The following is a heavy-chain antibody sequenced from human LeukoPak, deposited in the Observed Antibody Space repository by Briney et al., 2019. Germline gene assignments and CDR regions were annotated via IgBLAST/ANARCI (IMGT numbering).Heavy chain of an antibody. CDR3: AKERSVAYDILTGYSLGY. CDR1: GFTFSSYA. Sequence: GGSLRLSCAASGFTFSSYAMSWVRQAPGKGLEWVSAISGSGGSTYYADSVKGRFTISRDNSKNTLYLQMNSLRAEDTAVYYCAKERSVAYDILTGYSLGYWGQGTLVTVSS. CDR2: ISGSGGST. V-gene: IGHV3-23*01. J-gene: IGHJ4*02. D-gene: IGHD3-9*01.